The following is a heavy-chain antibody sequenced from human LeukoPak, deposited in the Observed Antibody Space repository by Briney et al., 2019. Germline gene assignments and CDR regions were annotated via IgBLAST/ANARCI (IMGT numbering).Heavy chain of an antibody. CDR1: GGSVSSGSYY. J-gene: IGHJ4*02. CDR3: ARGYGDYYFDY. Sequence: SETLSLTCTVSGGSVSSGSYYWSWIRQPPGKGLEWIGYIYYSGSTDYNPSLKSRVTISVDTSKNQFSLKLSSVTAADTAVYYCARGYGDYYFDYWGQGTLVTVSS. CDR2: IYYSGST. D-gene: IGHD4-17*01. V-gene: IGHV4-61*01.